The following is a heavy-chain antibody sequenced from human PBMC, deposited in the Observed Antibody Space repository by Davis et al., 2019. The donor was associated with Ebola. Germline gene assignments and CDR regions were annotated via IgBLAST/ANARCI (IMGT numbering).Heavy chain of an antibody. CDR2: INHSGST. V-gene: IGHV4-34*01. J-gene: IGHJ4*02. CDR1: GGPFSGYY. Sequence: SETLSLTCAVYGGPFSGYYWSWIRQPPGKGLEWIGEINHSGSTNYNPSLKSRVTISIDTSKNQFSLRVNSVTAADTAVYYCARGLSGSPPPAAIFHYWGQGTLVTVSS. D-gene: IGHD2-2*01. CDR3: ARGLSGSPPPAAIFHY.